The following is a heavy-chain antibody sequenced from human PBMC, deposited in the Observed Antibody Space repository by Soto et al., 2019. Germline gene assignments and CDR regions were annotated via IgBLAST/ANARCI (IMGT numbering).Heavy chain of an antibody. CDR3: AREGDVVVPAAIGYYYYYMDV. CDR1: GFTFSSYW. Sequence: GGSLRLSCAASGFTFSSYWMSWVRQAPGKGLEWVANIKQDGSEKYYVDSVKGRFTISRDNAKNSLYLQMNSLRAEDTAVYYCAREGDVVVPAAIGYYYYYMDVWGKGTTVTVSS. D-gene: IGHD2-2*01. J-gene: IGHJ6*03. CDR2: IKQDGSEK. V-gene: IGHV3-7*01.